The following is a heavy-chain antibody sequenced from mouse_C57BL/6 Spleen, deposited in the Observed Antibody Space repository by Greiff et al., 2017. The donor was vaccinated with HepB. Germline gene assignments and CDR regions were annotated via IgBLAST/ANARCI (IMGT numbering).Heavy chain of an antibody. CDR1: GYTFTGYW. V-gene: IGHV1-9*01. CDR3: AQGTYDYDGNDAMDY. D-gene: IGHD2-4*01. Sequence: VQLQQSGAELMKPGASVKLSCKATGYTFTGYWIEWVKQRPGHGLEWIGEILPGSGSTDYNEKFKGKATFTADTSSNTAYMQRSSLTTEDSAIYYCAQGTYDYDGNDAMDYWGQGTSVTVSS. CDR2: ILPGSGST. J-gene: IGHJ4*01.